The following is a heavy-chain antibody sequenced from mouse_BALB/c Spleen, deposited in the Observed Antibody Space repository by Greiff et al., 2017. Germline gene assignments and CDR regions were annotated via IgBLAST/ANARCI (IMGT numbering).Heavy chain of an antibody. Sequence: EVQLQESGPGLVKPSQSLSLTCTVPGYSFTSYYAWYWIRQFPGNKLAWMGYISYRGSTSYNPSLKSRISITRDTSTNQFFLQLNSVTTEDTATYYGAREGRYDGYYGTWFAYRGQGTLVTVSA. J-gene: IGHJ3*01. CDR2: ISYRGST. CDR1: GYSFTSYYA. D-gene: IGHD2-3*01. CDR3: AREGRYDGYYGTWFAY. V-gene: IGHV3-2*02.